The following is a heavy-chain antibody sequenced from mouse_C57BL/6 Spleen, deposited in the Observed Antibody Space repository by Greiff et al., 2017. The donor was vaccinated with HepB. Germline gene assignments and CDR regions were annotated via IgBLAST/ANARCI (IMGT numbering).Heavy chain of an antibody. J-gene: IGHJ4*01. Sequence: QVQLQQSGPELVKPGASVKISCKASGYTFTDYYINWVKQRPGQGLEWIGWIFPGSGSTYYNEKFKGKATLTVDKSSSTAYMLLSSLTSEDSAVYFCARVPLYYGSSYEDAMDYWGQGTSVTVSS. CDR2: IFPGSGST. CDR1: GYTFTDYY. V-gene: IGHV1-75*01. D-gene: IGHD1-1*01. CDR3: ARVPLYYGSSYEDAMDY.